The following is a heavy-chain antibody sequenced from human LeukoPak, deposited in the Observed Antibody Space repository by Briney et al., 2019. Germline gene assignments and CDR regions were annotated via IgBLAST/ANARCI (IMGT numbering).Heavy chain of an antibody. CDR1: GYTFTSYY. J-gene: IGHJ3*02. D-gene: IGHD3-10*01. CDR2: INPSGGST. CDR3: AREHYYGSGSYYAFDI. Sequence: ASVKVSCKASGYTFTSYYMHWVRQAPGQGLEWMGIINPSGGSTSYAQKFQGRVTMTRDTSISTAYMELSRLRSDDTAVYYCAREHYYGSGSYYAFDIWGQGTMVTVSS. V-gene: IGHV1-46*01.